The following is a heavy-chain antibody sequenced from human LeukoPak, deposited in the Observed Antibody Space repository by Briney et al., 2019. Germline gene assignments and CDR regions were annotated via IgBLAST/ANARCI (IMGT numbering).Heavy chain of an antibody. Sequence: GGSLRLSCVASGFTFSNKAMRCVRQAPGLGLEWVTSATQSGESSGYADSVKGRFTISRDNSKNTLFLQMDSLRVEDTAIYYGVRESGGNWGYFDDWGQGTLVTVSS. V-gene: IGHV3-23*01. CDR1: GFTFSNKA. CDR2: ATQSGESS. J-gene: IGHJ4*02. CDR3: VRESGGNWGYFDD. D-gene: IGHD7-27*01.